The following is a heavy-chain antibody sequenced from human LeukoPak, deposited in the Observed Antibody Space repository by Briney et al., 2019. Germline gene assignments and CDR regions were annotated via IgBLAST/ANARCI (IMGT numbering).Heavy chain of an antibody. V-gene: IGHV3-30*03. Sequence: GGSLRLSCAASGFTFISYGMHWVRQAPGKGLEWVAVISYDGSNKYYADSVKGRFTISRDNSKNTLYLQMNSLRAEDTAVYYCGRTYFDFWSSYYPVDDWGQGTLVAVSS. CDR1: GFTFISYG. J-gene: IGHJ4*02. CDR3: GRTYFDFWSSYYPVDD. D-gene: IGHD3-3*01. CDR2: ISYDGSNK.